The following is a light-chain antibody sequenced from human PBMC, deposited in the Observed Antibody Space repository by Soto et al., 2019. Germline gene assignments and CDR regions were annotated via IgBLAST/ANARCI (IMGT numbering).Light chain of an antibody. J-gene: IGKJ3*01. CDR3: QQYHNLPFT. Sequence: DIPMTPAPSSLSASVGDRVTITCQASQDISKSLNWYRQRPGKAPNLLIYDASKLETGVPSRFSGIGSGTDFTFTISSLQPEDIGTYYCQQYHNLPFTFGPGTKV. CDR1: QDISKS. V-gene: IGKV1-33*01. CDR2: DAS.